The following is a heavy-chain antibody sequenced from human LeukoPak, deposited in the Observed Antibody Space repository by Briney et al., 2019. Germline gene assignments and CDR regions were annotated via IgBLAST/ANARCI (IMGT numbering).Heavy chain of an antibody. J-gene: IGHJ4*02. Sequence: GGSLRLSCAASGFTFSSYAMSWVRQAPGKGLEWVSTISDNGGSTYYADSVKGRFTISRDNSKNTLYLQMNSLRAEDTAVYYCARPPPDSSSWLFDYWGQGALVTVSS. CDR1: GFTFSSYA. V-gene: IGHV3-23*01. D-gene: IGHD6-13*01. CDR3: ARPPPDSSSWLFDY. CDR2: ISDNGGST.